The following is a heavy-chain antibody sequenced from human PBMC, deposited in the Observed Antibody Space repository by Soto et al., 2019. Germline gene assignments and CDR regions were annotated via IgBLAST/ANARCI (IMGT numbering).Heavy chain of an antibody. D-gene: IGHD6-19*01. CDR1: GYTFTSYA. Sequence: GASVKVSCKASGYTFTSYAMHWVRQAHGQRLEWMGWINAGNGNTKYSQKFQGRVTITRDTSASTAYMELSSLRSEDTAVYYCATLSIAVAGTLTYYYYGMDVWGQGTTVTVSS. V-gene: IGHV1-3*01. CDR3: ATLSIAVAGTLTYYYYGMDV. CDR2: INAGNGNT. J-gene: IGHJ6*02.